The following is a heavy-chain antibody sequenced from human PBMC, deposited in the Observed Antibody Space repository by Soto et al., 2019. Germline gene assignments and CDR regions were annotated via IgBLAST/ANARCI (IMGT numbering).Heavy chain of an antibody. CDR2: IIPIIGII. V-gene: IGHV1-69*08. J-gene: IGHJ5*02. CDR3: AGDPDSHYNDSHASSYP. Sequence: QVQLVQSGAEVKKPGSSVKVSCKAYGGTFSTYTITWVRQAPGQGLEWMGRIIPIIGIINYAQKFQGRVTMTADKFTGTAYMELTRRRSDDTAVYYCAGDPDSHYNDSHASSYPWGQGTLVTVSS. CDR1: GGTFSTYT. D-gene: IGHD3-22*01.